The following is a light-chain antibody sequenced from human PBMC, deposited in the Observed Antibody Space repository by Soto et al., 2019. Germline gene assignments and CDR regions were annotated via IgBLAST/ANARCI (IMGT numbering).Light chain of an antibody. CDR2: EVS. V-gene: IGLV2-8*01. CDR3: SSYAGSNNVV. Sequence: QSALTQPPSASGSPGQSVTISCTGSSSDLGGYSYVSWYQQHPGKAPKLMIYEVSKRPSGVPDRSSGSKSGSTASLTVSGLQAEDEADYYCSSYAGSNNVVFGGGTKLTVL. J-gene: IGLJ2*01. CDR1: SSDLGGYSY.